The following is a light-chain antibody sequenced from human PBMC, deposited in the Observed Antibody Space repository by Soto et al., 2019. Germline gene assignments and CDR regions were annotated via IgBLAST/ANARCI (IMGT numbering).Light chain of an antibody. CDR3: QQRGEWPPGAT. V-gene: IGKV3-15*01. Sequence: EIVMTQSPATLSVSPGGRATLSCRASQSVSSNLAWYQQKPGQAPRLLIYGASTRATGFPARFSGSGSGTEFTLTISGLRSEDSAVYFCQQRGEWPPGATFGQGTRLEIK. J-gene: IGKJ5*01. CDR2: GAS. CDR1: QSVSSN.